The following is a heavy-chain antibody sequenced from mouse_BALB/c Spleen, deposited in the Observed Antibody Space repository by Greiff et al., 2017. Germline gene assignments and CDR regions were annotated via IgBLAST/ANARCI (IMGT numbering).Heavy chain of an antibody. J-gene: IGHJ1*01. Sequence: DVMLVESGGGLVQPGGSRKLSCAASGFTFSSFGMHWVRQAPEKGLEWVAYISSGSSTIYYADTVKGRFTISRDNPKNTLFLQMTSLRSEDTAMYYCARKVVEEYFDDWGAGTTVTVSS. CDR2: ISSGSSTI. CDR1: GFTFSSFG. V-gene: IGHV5-17*02. D-gene: IGHD1-1*01. CDR3: ARKVVEEYFDD.